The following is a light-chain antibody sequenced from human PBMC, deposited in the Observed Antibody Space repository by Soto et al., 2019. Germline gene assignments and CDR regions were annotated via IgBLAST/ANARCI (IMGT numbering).Light chain of an antibody. Sequence: DIQMTQSPSSLSASVGDRVTITCRASQSISRFLNWYQQKPGKAPKLLIYAASSLQSGVPSRFSGSGSGTDFTLTISSPQPEDFATYYCQQSYSPPPVTFGQGTRLEIK. V-gene: IGKV1-39*01. CDR1: QSISRF. CDR2: AAS. J-gene: IGKJ5*01. CDR3: QQSYSPPPVT.